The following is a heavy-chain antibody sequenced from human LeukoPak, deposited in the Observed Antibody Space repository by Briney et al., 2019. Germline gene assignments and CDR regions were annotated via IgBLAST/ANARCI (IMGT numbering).Heavy chain of an antibody. CDR2: INHSGST. Sequence: SETLSLTCAVSGGSISRGGYSWSWIRQPPGKGLEWIGEINHSGSTNYNPSLKSRVTISVDTSKNQFSLKLSSVTAADTAVYYCARLTHRIMITFGGAIAPHFDYWGQGTLVTVSS. J-gene: IGHJ4*02. CDR1: GGSISRGGYS. D-gene: IGHD3-16*02. CDR3: ARLTHRIMITFGGAIAPHFDY. V-gene: IGHV4-34*01.